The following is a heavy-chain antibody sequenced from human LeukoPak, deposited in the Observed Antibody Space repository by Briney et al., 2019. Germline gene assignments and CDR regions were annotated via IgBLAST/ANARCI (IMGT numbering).Heavy chain of an antibody. V-gene: IGHV4-59*01. CDR1: GGSISSYY. D-gene: IGHD6-13*01. CDR3: ARELPGIAVYYP. CDR2: IYYSGST. J-gene: IGHJ5*02. Sequence: SETLSLTCTVSGGSISSYYWSWIRQPPGKGLEWIGYIYYSGSTNHNPSLKSRVTISVDTSKNQFSLKLSSVTAADTAVYYCARELPGIAVYYPWGQGTLVTVSS.